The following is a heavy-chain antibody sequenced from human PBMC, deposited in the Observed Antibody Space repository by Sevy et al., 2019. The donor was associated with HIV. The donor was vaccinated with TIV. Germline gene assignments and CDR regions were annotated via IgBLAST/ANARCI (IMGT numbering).Heavy chain of an antibody. V-gene: IGHV3-23*01. CDR3: AKGSRSGHLQLPRDYYFDS. CDR2: ISSSGGIT. CDR1: GFTFKNYA. D-gene: IGHD2-15*01. Sequence: GGSLRLSCTASGFTFKNYAVTWVRQAPGKGLECISTISSSGGITNYADSVKGRFSISRDNSKNTLYLEMSSLRVEDTALYYCAKGSRSGHLQLPRDYYFDSWGRGTLVTVSS. J-gene: IGHJ4*02.